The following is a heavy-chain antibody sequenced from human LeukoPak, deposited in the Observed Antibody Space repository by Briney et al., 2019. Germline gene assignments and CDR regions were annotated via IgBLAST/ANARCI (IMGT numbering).Heavy chain of an antibody. Sequence: SETLSLTCTVSGGSMSNYYWSWIRQPAGKGLEWIGRIYSSGTTNYNPSLESRVTMSVDTSKNQFSLRLSSVTAADTAVYYCARNLRFGTYYYYYYLDVWGKGTTVTIPS. CDR1: GGSMSNYY. CDR2: IYSSGTT. CDR3: ARNLRFGTYYYYYYLDV. J-gene: IGHJ6*03. V-gene: IGHV4-4*07. D-gene: IGHD3-10*01.